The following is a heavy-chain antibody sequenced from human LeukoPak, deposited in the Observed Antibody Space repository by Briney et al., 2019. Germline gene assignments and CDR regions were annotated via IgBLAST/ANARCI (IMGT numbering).Heavy chain of an antibody. V-gene: IGHV4-39*01. Sequence: SETLSLTCTVSGGSISSSSYYWGWIRQPPGKGLEWIGSIYYSGSTYYNPSLKSRVTISVDTSKNQFSLKLSSVTAADTAVYCCARRIQTYYYDSSGYLEHDYWGQGTLVTVSS. J-gene: IGHJ4*02. CDR2: IYYSGST. CDR1: GGSISSSSYY. CDR3: ARRIQTYYYDSSGYLEHDY. D-gene: IGHD3-22*01.